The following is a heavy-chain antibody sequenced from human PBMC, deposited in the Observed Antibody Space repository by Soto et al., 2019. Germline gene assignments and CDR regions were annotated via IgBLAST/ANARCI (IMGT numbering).Heavy chain of an antibody. J-gene: IGHJ6*02. V-gene: IGHV3-30-3*01. CDR2: ISKDGSVK. CDR3: ARDTVTSLTPYQGFYYYGMDV. Sequence: PGGSLRLSCAASGFMFSRYAIHWVRQAPGKGLEWVAVISKDGSVKYYADSVRGRFSISRDKSKNTVYLEMNGMRDDDTAIYYCARDTVTSLTPYQGFYYYGMDVWGQGTTVTVSS. CDR1: GFMFSRYA. D-gene: IGHD2-2*01.